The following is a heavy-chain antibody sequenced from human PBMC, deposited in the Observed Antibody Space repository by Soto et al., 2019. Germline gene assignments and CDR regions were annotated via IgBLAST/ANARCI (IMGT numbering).Heavy chain of an antibody. J-gene: IGHJ4*02. Sequence: GGSLRLSCAASGFTFSTYAMTWVRQAPGKGLEWVSGISGSGGSIHYADSVKGRFTVSRDNSKNAQDLHMNSLRVEDTAIYYCAKVKSGWYFDYWGQGTLVTVSS. CDR2: ISGSGGSI. CDR1: GFTFSTYA. V-gene: IGHV3-23*01. D-gene: IGHD6-19*01. CDR3: AKVKSGWYFDY.